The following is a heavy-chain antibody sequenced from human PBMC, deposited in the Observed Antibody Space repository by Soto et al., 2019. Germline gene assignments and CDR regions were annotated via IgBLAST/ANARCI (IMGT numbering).Heavy chain of an antibody. CDR3: AKEVDTSGYYYGVDVFDS. CDR1: GFTFDTYA. V-gene: IGHV3-23*01. D-gene: IGHD3-22*01. J-gene: IGHJ4*02. Sequence: EVQLLESGGGLVQPGGSLRLSCAASGFTFDTYAMTWVRQAPGKGLEWVSSISGSVVDNTLYAESVKGRFTISRDSSTKTVYLQMNDLRPDDTAIYYCAKEVDTSGYYYGVDVFDSWGQGTLVTVSS. CDR2: ISGSVVDNT.